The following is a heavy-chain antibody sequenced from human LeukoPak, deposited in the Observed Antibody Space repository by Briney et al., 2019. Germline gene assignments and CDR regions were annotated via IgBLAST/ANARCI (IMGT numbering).Heavy chain of an antibody. D-gene: IGHD2/OR15-2a*01. Sequence: TSETLSLTCTVSGGSISSGGYYWSWVRQAPGKGLEWVAGISGTGGSTHYADSVKGRFTISRDNSKNTVYLQMRNLRVEHTAVYYCAKVVAGNIDYYFDYWGQGILVAVSS. CDR2: ISGTGGST. J-gene: IGHJ4*02. V-gene: IGHV3-23*01. CDR3: AKVVAGNIDYYFDY. CDR1: GGSISSGGYY.